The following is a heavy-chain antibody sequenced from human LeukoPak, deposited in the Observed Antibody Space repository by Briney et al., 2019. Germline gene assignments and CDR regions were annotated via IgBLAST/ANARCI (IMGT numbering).Heavy chain of an antibody. J-gene: IGHJ6*04. Sequence: GRSLRLSCTASGFTFGDYAMSWVRQAPAKGQEWVGFVRSKAYGGTTEYAASVKGRFTISRDDSKSIAYLQMNSLKTEDTAVYYCTRAGMVRGVSYYYYGMDVWGKGTTVTVSS. CDR2: VRSKAYGGTT. V-gene: IGHV3-49*04. CDR1: GFTFGDYA. CDR3: TRAGMVRGVSYYYYGMDV. D-gene: IGHD3-10*01.